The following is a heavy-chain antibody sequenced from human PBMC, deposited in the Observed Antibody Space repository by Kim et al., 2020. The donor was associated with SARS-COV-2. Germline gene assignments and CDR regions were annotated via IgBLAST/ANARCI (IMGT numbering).Heavy chain of an antibody. J-gene: IGHJ4*02. CDR1: GYTFSNYD. CDR3: ARPHSGAARYFDY. Sequence: ASVKVSCKASGYTFSNYDINWVRQAPGQGLEWMGWISTYTGNTNFAQNLQGRVSMTTDTSTSTVYMELRSLRSDDTAMYYCARPHSGAARYFDYWGQGTLVTVSS. V-gene: IGHV1-18*01. D-gene: IGHD2-15*01. CDR2: ISTYTGNT.